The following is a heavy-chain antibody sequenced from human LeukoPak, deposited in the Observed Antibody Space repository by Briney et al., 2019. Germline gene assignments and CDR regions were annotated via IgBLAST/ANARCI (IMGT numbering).Heavy chain of an antibody. CDR1: GFTFSSYG. CDR2: IRYDGSNK. V-gene: IGHV3-30*02. Sequence: GGSLRLSCAASGFTFSSYGMHWVRQAPGKGLEWVAFIRYDGSNKYYADSVKGRFTISRDNSKNTLYLQMNSLRAEDTAVYYCAKDMARELLIYWYFDLWGRGTLVTVSS. CDR3: AKDMARELLIYWYFDL. J-gene: IGHJ2*01. D-gene: IGHD1-26*01.